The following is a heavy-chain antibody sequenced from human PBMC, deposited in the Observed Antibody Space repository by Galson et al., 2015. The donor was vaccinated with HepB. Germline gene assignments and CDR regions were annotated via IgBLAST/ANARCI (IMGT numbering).Heavy chain of an antibody. CDR2: INSDGSST. V-gene: IGHV3-74*01. Sequence: SLRLSCAASGFTFSSYWMHWVRQAPGKGLVWVSRINSDGSSTSYADSVKGRFTISRDNAKNTLYLQMNSLRAEDTAVYYCARGEGIVGAIGYFDYWGQGTLVTVSS. J-gene: IGHJ4*02. CDR1: GFTFSSYW. CDR3: ARGEGIVGAIGYFDY. D-gene: IGHD1-26*01.